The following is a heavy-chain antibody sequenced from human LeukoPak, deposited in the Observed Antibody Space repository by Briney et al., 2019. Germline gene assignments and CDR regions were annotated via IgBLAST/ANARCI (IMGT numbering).Heavy chain of an antibody. CDR1: GYSFTGYY. CDR3: ARDYEDGMDV. V-gene: IGHV1-2*02. D-gene: IGHD5-12*01. CDR2: INPNSGGR. J-gene: IGHJ6*02. Sequence: SVKVSCKAPGYSFTGYYIHWVRQAPGQGLEWMGWINPNSGGRTYAQKFQGRVTLTKDTSITTAFMELSGLTSDDTAVYFCARDYEDGMDVWGRGTTVTVSS.